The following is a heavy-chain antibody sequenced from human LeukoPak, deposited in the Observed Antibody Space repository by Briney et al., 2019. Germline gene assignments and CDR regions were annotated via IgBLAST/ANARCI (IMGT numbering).Heavy chain of an antibody. V-gene: IGHV3-53*01. CDR1: GFTFSNHS. J-gene: IGHJ3*02. CDR3: AREELRELAPGAFDI. D-gene: IGHD4-23*01. Sequence: GGSLRLSCTASGFTFSNHSMNWVRQAPGKGLEWVSVIYSGGSTYYADSVKGRFTISRDNSKNTLYLQMNSLRAEDTAVYYCAREELRELAPGAFDIWGQGTMVTVSS. CDR2: IYSGGST.